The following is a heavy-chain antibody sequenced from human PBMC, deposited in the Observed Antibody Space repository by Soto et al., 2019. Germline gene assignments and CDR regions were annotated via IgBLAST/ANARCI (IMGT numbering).Heavy chain of an antibody. D-gene: IGHD6-6*01. CDR1: GFTFSDYS. CDR2: IDSRGRTL. V-gene: IGHV3-11*01. J-gene: IGHJ4*02. CDR3: ARQAARNYIDS. Sequence: PGGSLRLSCAVSGFTFSDYSMSWIRQAPGKGLEWLAFIDSRGRTLSYADSVKGRFTISRDNAKNSLYLQMHSLRVDDTAVYYCARQAARNYIDSWGQGDVVTVSS.